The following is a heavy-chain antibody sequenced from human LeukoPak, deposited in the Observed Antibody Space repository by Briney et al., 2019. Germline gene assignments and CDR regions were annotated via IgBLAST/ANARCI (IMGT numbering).Heavy chain of an antibody. J-gene: IGHJ6*02. CDR2: IKQDGSEK. CDR3: ARDPESIVGATTVDV. D-gene: IGHD1-26*01. CDR1: GFTFSSYW. V-gene: IGHV3-7*01. Sequence: PGGSLRLSCAASGFTFSSYWMSWVRQAPGKGLEWVANIKQDGSEKHYVDSVKGRFTISRDNAKNSLYLQMNSLRAEDTAVYYCARDPESIVGATTVDVWGQGITVTVSS.